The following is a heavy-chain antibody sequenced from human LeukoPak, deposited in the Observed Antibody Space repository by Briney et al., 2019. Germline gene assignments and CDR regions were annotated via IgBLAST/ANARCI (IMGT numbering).Heavy chain of an antibody. CDR3: ARRRYDASGYYPSRGRYFDY. J-gene: IGHJ4*02. CDR1: GGSISSGPYY. V-gene: IGHV4-39*07. CDR2: INHSGST. Sequence: SETLSLTCTVSGGSISSGPYYWSWIRQPPGKGLEWIGEINHSGSTNYNPSLKSRVTISVDTSKNQFSLTLSSVTAADTAVYYCARRRYDASGYYPSRGRYFDYWGQGTLVTVSP. D-gene: IGHD3-22*01.